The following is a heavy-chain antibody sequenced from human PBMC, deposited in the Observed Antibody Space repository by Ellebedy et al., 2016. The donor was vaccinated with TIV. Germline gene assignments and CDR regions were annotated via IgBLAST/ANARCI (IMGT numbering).Heavy chain of an antibody. Sequence: ASVKVSCXSSGHTFTRYFIHWVRQAPGQGLEWMGIINPSRGSTNYAPKFQGRVTMTRDTSTRTVYLEVTSLKSEDTAAYYCARDGAPLPPIGDNGNWFDPWGQGSLITVSS. V-gene: IGHV1-46*01. CDR2: INPSRGST. CDR1: GHTFTRYF. J-gene: IGHJ5*02. CDR3: ARDGAPLPPIGDNGNWFDP. D-gene: IGHD4-17*01.